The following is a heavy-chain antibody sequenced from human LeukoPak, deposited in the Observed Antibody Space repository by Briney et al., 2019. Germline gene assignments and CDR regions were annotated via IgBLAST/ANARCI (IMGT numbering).Heavy chain of an antibody. D-gene: IGHD4-11*01. V-gene: IGHV3-30*02. J-gene: IGHJ3*01. CDR3: ANEYSKGDV. CDR2: IGYDGSKM. CDR1: GFTFSSYG. Sequence: GGSLRLSCAASGFTFSSYGMHWVRQAPGKGLEWVAFIGYDGSKMYYVDSVKGRFTSSRDNSKNTLYLQMNSLRAEDTAIYYCANEYSKGDVWGQGTTVTVSS.